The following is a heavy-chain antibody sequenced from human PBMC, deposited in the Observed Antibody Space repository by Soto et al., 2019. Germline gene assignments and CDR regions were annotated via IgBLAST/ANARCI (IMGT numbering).Heavy chain of an antibody. D-gene: IGHD3-10*01. CDR2: IYWDDDK. J-gene: IGHJ5*02. V-gene: IGHV2-5*02. CDR1: GFSLSTTGVG. CDR3: AQRLRYYGWGSERGNWFAR. Sequence: QITLKESGPTLVRPTQTLTLTCTFSGFSLSTTGVGVGWIRQPPGKALEWLALIYWDDDKRYSPSLKSRLTITKDTSKNQVTLTLTSIDLVDTATYYCAQRLRYYGWGSERGNWFARWGQGTLVTVSS.